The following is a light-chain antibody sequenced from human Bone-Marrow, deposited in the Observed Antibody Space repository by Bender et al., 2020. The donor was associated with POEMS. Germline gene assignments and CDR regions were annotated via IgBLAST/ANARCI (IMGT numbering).Light chain of an antibody. CDR2: YDD. CDR3: SAWDDSLSGWV. V-gene: IGLV1-36*01. Sequence: QSVVTQPPSLSEAPRQRVTISCSGSSSNIGNHGVNWYQQLPGEAPKLLIYYDDLLTPGVSDRFSASKSGTSASLAISELQSEDEALYYWSAWDDSLSGWVFGGWTKLTV. CDR1: SSNIGNHG. J-gene: IGLJ3*02.